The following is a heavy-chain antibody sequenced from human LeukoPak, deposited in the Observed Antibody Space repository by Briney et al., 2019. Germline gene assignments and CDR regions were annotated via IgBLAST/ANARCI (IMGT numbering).Heavy chain of an antibody. CDR2: IYTSGST. CDR3: ARHTRSGIVVVPAAIFDY. Sequence: SETLSLTCTVSGGSISSYYWSWIRQPPGKGLEWIGYIYTSGSTNYNPSLKSRVTISVDTSKNQFSLKLSSVTAADTAVYYCARHTRSGIVVVPAAIFDYWGQGTLVTVSS. V-gene: IGHV4-4*09. J-gene: IGHJ4*02. D-gene: IGHD2-2*01. CDR1: GGSISSYY.